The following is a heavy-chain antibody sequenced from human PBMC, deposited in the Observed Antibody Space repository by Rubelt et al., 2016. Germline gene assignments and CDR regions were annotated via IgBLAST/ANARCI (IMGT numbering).Heavy chain of an antibody. D-gene: IGHD2-2*01. J-gene: IGHJ6*02. CDR3: ARALKVEIYYYYGMDV. Sequence: QVQLQESGPGLVKPSQTLSLTCTVSGGSISSGGYYWSWIRQHPGKGLEWIGSIYYSGSTYYNPSLKSRVTISVDKSKNQFSLKLSSVTAADTAVYYCARALKVEIYYYYGMDVWGQGTTVTVSS. V-gene: IGHV4-31*03. CDR1: GGSISSGGYY. CDR2: IYYSGST.